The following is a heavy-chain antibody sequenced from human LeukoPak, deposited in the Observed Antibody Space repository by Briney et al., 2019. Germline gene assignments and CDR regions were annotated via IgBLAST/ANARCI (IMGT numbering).Heavy chain of an antibody. CDR1: GFTFSSYA. CDR3: ARNPGDSSCYYPKDPHFDY. Sequence: GRSLRLSCAASGFTFSSYAMHWVRQAPGKGLEWVAVISYDGSNKYYADSVKGRFTFSRDNSKNTLYLQMNSLRAEDTAVYYCARNPGDSSCYYPKDPHFDYWGQGTLVTVSS. D-gene: IGHD3-22*01. V-gene: IGHV3-30*01. J-gene: IGHJ4*02. CDR2: ISYDGSNK.